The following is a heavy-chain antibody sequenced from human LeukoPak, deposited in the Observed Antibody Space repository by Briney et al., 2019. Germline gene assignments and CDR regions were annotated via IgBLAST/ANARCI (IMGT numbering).Heavy chain of an antibody. J-gene: IGHJ4*02. CDR3: ARGCSSTSCFLDY. CDR2: ISAYNGNT. V-gene: IGHV1-18*01. CDR1: GYTFTTYS. D-gene: IGHD2-2*01. Sequence: ASVKVSCKASGYTFTTYSLSWVRQAPGQGLEWMGWISAYNGNTNYAQKVQDRVTMTRDTSTSTVYMELRSLRSDDTAVYYCARGCSSTSCFLDYWGQGTLVTVSS.